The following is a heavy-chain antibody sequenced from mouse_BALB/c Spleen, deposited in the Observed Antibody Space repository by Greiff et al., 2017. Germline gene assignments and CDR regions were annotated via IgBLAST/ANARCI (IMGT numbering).Heavy chain of an antibody. CDR2: IYPGDGDT. Sequence: QVQLKESGAELARPGASVKLSCKASGYTFTSYWMQWVKQRPGQGLEWIGAIYPGDGDTRYTQKFKGKATLTADKSSSTAYMQLSSLASEDSAVYYCAIEWQLRVYAMDYWGQGTSVTVSS. CDR1: GYTFTSYW. D-gene: IGHD2-10*02. V-gene: IGHV1-87*01. CDR3: AIEWQLRVYAMDY. J-gene: IGHJ4*01.